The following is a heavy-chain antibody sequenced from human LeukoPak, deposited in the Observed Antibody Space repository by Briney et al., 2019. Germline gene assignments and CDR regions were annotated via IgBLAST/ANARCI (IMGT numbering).Heavy chain of an antibody. V-gene: IGHV4-28*01. Sequence: SETLSLTCAVSGYSISSSNWWGWIRQPPGKGLEWIGYIYYSGSTYYNPSLKSRVTMSVDTSKNQFSLKLSSVTAADTAVYYCARHLGYDSSGYYPYYYYYGMDVWGQGTTVTVSS. CDR1: GYSISSSNW. CDR2: IYYSGST. J-gene: IGHJ6*02. CDR3: ARHLGYDSSGYYPYYYYYGMDV. D-gene: IGHD3-22*01.